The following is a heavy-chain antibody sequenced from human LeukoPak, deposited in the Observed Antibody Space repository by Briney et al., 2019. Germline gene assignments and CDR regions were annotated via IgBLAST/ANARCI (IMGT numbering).Heavy chain of an antibody. V-gene: IGHV3-21*01. CDR1: GFTFSSYS. J-gene: IGHJ4*02. CDR3: ARVRDIVVVPAADLFDY. Sequence: GGSLRLSCAASGFTFSSYSMTWVRQAPGKGLESVSSISSSSSYIYYADSVKGRFTISRDNAKNSLYLQMNSLRAEDTAVYYCARVRDIVVVPAADLFDYWGQGTLVTVSS. D-gene: IGHD2-2*01. CDR2: ISSSSSYI.